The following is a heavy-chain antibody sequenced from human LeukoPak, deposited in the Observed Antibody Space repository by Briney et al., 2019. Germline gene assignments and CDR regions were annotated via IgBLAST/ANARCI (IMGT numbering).Heavy chain of an antibody. CDR1: GFTFSSYW. D-gene: IGHD6-13*01. Sequence: GGSPRLSCAASGFTFSSYWMSWVRQAPGKGLEWVANIKQDGSEKYYVDSVKGRFTISRDNAKNSLYLQMNSLRAEDTAVYYCARDRIGSSWPYHYYYSYGMDVWGQGTTVTVSS. J-gene: IGHJ6*02. V-gene: IGHV3-7*01. CDR2: IKQDGSEK. CDR3: ARDRIGSSWPYHYYYSYGMDV.